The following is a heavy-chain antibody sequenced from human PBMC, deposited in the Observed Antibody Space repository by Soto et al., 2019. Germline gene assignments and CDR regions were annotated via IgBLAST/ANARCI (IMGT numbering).Heavy chain of an antibody. D-gene: IGHD5-12*01. CDR3: ARGVATIRHWFDP. Sequence: SETLSLTCAVYGGSFSGYYWSWIRQPPGKGLEWIGEVNHSGSTNYNPSPKSRVTISVDTSKNQFSLKLSSVTAADTAVYYCARGVATIRHWFDPWGQGTLVTVSS. CDR1: GGSFSGYY. J-gene: IGHJ5*02. CDR2: VNHSGST. V-gene: IGHV4-34*01.